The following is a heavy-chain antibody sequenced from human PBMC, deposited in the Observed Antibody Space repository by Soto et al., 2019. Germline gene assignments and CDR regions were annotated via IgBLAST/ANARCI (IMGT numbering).Heavy chain of an antibody. Sequence: VKVSCKASGYTFTSYYMHWVRQAPGQGLEWMGIINPSGGSTSYAQKFQGRVTMTRDTSTSTVYMELSSLRSEDTAVYYCARDLAASIAAPYYYYGMDVWGQGTTVTVSS. D-gene: IGHD6-6*01. V-gene: IGHV1-46*01. CDR1: GYTFTSYY. CDR2: INPSGGST. CDR3: ARDLAASIAAPYYYYGMDV. J-gene: IGHJ6*02.